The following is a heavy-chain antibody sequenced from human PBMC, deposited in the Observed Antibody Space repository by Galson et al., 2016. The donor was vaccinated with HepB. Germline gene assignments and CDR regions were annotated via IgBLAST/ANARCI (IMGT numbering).Heavy chain of an antibody. Sequence: SLRLSCAASGFSFSSYGIHWVRQAPGKGLEWLAVIWYDGSQKYYIDSVKGRFTISRDNSKNSLYLQMNSLRAEDTAVYYCASRSDGVPYHWGQGTLVTVSS. CDR2: IWYDGSQK. J-gene: IGHJ4*02. CDR1: GFSFSSYG. D-gene: IGHD4-17*01. CDR3: ASRSDGVPYH. V-gene: IGHV3-33*01.